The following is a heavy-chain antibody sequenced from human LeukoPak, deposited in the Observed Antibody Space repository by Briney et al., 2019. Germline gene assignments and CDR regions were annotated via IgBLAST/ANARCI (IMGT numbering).Heavy chain of an antibody. CDR2: IYYRGST. CDR3: AREIPYYDILTGYPHYGMDV. Sequence: PSETLSLTCTVSGGSITTYYWTWIRQPPGRGLEWIGHIYYRGSTNYNPSLKSRVTISADTSKNKFSLRLSSVTAADTAVYYCAREIPYYDILTGYPHYGMDVWGQGTTVTVSS. V-gene: IGHV4-59*01. CDR1: GGSITTYY. J-gene: IGHJ6*02. D-gene: IGHD3-9*01.